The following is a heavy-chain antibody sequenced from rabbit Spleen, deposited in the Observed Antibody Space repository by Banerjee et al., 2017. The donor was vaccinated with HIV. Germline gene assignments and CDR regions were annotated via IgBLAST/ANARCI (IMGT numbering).Heavy chain of an antibody. CDR2: IDPIFGRT. J-gene: IGHJ4*01. CDR3: ARDPAYSSGSGSAIPYL. CDR1: GFDFSNYG. D-gene: IGHD1-1*01. V-gene: IGHV1S47*01. Sequence: QEQLVESGGGLVQPGGSLKLSCKASGFDFSNYGVTWVRQAPGKGLEWIGYIDPIFGRTYYASWVNGRFTISSHNAQNTVFLQMTSLTVADTATYFCARDPAYSSGSGSAIPYLWGPGTLVTVS.